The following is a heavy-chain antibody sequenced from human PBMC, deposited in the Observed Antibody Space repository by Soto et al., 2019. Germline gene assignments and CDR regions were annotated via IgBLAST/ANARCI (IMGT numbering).Heavy chain of an antibody. CDR2: IIPILGIA. Sequence: GASVKVSCKASGGTFSSYTISWVRQAPGQGLEWMGRIIPILGIANYAQKYQGRVTITADESTSTAYMELSSLRSEDTAVYYCARDESRGYFDYWGQGTLVTVSS. CDR3: ARDESRGYFDY. V-gene: IGHV1-69*04. CDR1: GGTFSSYT. J-gene: IGHJ4*02.